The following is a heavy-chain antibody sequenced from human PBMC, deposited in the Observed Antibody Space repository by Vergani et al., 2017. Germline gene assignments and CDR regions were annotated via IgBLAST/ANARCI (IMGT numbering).Heavy chain of an antibody. J-gene: IGHJ3*02. CDR3: ATGRITIFGVVLFTDAFDI. CDR2: LDPEDGET. V-gene: IGHV1-24*01. D-gene: IGHD3-3*01. Sequence: QVQLVQSGAEVKKPGASVKVSCKVSGYTLTELSMHWVRQAPGKGLEWMGGLDPEDGETIYAQKFQGRVTMTEDTSTDTAYMELSSLRSEDTAVYYCATGRITIFGVVLFTDAFDIGGQGTMVTVSS. CDR1: GYTLTELS.